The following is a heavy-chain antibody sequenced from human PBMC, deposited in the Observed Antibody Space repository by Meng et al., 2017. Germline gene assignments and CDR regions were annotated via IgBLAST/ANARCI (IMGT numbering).Heavy chain of an antibody. J-gene: IGHJ3*02. V-gene: IGHV3-23*01. CDR1: GFTFSSYE. Sequence: GESLKISCAASGFTFSSYEMNWVRQTQGKGLEWVSYISSSGNGGGTFYADSVKGRFTISRDNSKNTLYLEMNSLRAEDTAVYYGEKGGSSGWYTAGVDAFEIWGQGTMVTVSS. CDR2: ISSSGNGGGT. CDR3: EKGGSSGWYTAGVDAFEI. D-gene: IGHD6-19*01.